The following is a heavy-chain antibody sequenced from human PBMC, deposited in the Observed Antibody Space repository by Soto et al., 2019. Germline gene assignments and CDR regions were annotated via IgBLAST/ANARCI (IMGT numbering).Heavy chain of an antibody. D-gene: IGHD3-10*01. J-gene: IGHJ6*02. V-gene: IGHV1-18*01. Sequence: GASVKVSCKASGYTFNRYGLRWGRQAPGQGLEWRGWNSAYNGNTNYAQEVQGRGTMTTDTSNSTAYMELSRLRSDDTAVYYCARDLGPHYYGLDVWGQGTTVTVSS. CDR1: GYTFNRYG. CDR3: ARDLGPHYYGLDV. CDR2: NSAYNGNT.